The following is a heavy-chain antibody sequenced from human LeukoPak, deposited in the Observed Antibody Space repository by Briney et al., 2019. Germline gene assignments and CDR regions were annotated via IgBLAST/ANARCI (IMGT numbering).Heavy chain of an antibody. CDR2: IYYSGST. V-gene: IGHV4-39*02. CDR1: GRSISSSSSY. D-gene: IGHD3-3*01. J-gene: IGHJ4*02. CDR3: ARDFWSVYFDY. Sequence: KPSETLSLTCTVYGRSISSSSSYWGWIRQPPGKGLECIGSIYYSGSTYYNPSLKSRLTISIDTSTNQFSMKLGSVTAADTAVYCCARDFWSVYFDYWGRGTLVTAPS.